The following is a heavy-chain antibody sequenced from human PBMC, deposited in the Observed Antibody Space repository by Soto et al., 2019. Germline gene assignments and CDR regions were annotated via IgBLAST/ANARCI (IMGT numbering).Heavy chain of an antibody. CDR1: GGSISSSIYF. CDR2: IYYSGST. Sequence: QLQLQESGPRLVKPSETLSLTCTVSGGSISSSIYFWGWIRQPPGMGLEWIGSIYYSGSTNCNPSIKSRITMSVDTSRNQFSLRLTSVTAADTAVYYCARHFDYPAAFDIWGQGTVVTVSS. CDR3: ARHFDYPAAFDI. J-gene: IGHJ3*02. V-gene: IGHV4-39*01. D-gene: IGHD4-17*01.